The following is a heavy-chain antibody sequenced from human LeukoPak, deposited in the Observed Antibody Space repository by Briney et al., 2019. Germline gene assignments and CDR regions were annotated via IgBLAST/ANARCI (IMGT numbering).Heavy chain of an antibody. Sequence: GGSLRLSCAASGFTFSSYWMHWVRQAPGKGLVWVSRINSDGSSTSYADSVKGRFTISRDNAKNTLYLQMNSLRAEDTAVYYCARGDPVVVVPAAIFLGGHWAQGTLVTVSS. J-gene: IGHJ4*02. D-gene: IGHD2-2*02. CDR3: ARGDPVVVVPAAIFLGGH. CDR2: INSDGSST. CDR1: GFTFSSYW. V-gene: IGHV3-74*01.